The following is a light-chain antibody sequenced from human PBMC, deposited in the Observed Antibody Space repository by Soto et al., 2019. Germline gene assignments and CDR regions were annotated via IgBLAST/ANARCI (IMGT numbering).Light chain of an antibody. Sequence: QPVLTQPPSVSGAPGQRVTISCTGSSSNIGAGYDVHWYQQLPGTAPKLLIYGNSNRPSGVPDRFSGSKPGTSASLAITGLQAEGEADYYCQSYDSSLRVVFGGGTKLPVL. V-gene: IGLV1-40*01. J-gene: IGLJ2*01. CDR3: QSYDSSLRVV. CDR1: SSNIGAGYD. CDR2: GNS.